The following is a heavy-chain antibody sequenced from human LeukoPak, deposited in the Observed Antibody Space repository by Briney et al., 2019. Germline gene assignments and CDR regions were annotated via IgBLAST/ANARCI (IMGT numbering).Heavy chain of an antibody. J-gene: IGHJ6*03. CDR1: GYTLTELS. V-gene: IGHV1-24*01. D-gene: IGHD6-6*01. CDR3: ATAKWVRTAARPRRYYYYMDV. CDR2: FDPEDGET. Sequence: VASVKVSCKVSGYTLTELSMHWVRQAPGKGLEWMGGFDPEDGETIYAQKFQGRVTMTEDTSTDTAYMELSSLRSEDTAVYYCATAKWVRTAARPRRYYYYMDVWSKGTTVTVSS.